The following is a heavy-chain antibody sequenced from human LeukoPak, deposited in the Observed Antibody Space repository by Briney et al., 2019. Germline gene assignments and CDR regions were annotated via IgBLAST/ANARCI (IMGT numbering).Heavy chain of an antibody. CDR3: ARDQGLDY. V-gene: IGHV3-30-3*01. Sequence: PGRSLRLSCAASGFTFSSYPLHWVRQAPGRGLEWVTLISYDGSKIYYADSVKGRFTISRDNSKNTLYLQMNSLRAEDTAVYYCARDQGLDYWGQGTLVTVSS. J-gene: IGHJ4*02. CDR2: ISYDGSKI. CDR1: GFTFSSYP.